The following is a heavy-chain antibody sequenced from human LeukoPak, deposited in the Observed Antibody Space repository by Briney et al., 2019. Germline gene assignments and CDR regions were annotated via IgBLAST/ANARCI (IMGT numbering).Heavy chain of an antibody. J-gene: IGHJ4*02. Sequence: VSSVKVSCKASGGPFSSYAISWVRQAPGQGLEWMGGIIPIFGTANYAQKFQGRVTITADKSTSTAYMGLSSLRSEDTAVYYCARSGKGARKDGSFDYWGQGTLVTVSS. V-gene: IGHV1-69*06. CDR3: ARSGKGARKDGSFDY. CDR1: GGPFSSYA. D-gene: IGHD4/OR15-4a*01. CDR2: IIPIFGTA.